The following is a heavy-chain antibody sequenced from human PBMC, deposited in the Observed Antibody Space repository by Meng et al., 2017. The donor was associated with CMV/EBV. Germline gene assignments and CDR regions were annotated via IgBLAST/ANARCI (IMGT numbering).Heavy chain of an antibody. D-gene: IGHD6-19*01. CDR3: ASALSIAVAGTRHPTGDY. CDR2: ISSSSSYI. J-gene: IGHJ4*02. CDR1: GFTFSSYS. V-gene: IGHV3-21*01. Sequence: GGSLRLSCAASGFTFSSYSMNWVRQAPGKGLEWVSSISSSSSYIYYADSMKGRFTISRDNAKNSLYLQMNSLRAEDTAVYYCASALSIAVAGTRHPTGDYWGQGTLVTVSS.